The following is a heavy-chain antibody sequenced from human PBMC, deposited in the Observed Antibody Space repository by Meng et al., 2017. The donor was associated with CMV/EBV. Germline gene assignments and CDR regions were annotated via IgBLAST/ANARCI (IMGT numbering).Heavy chain of an antibody. Sequence: SETLSLTCTVSGGSISSGGYYWSWIRQHPGKGLEWIGYIYYSGSTYYNPSLKSRVTISVDTSKNQFSLKLSSVTAADTAVYYCARDGVGATTGFDYWGQGTLVTVSS. V-gene: IGHV4-31*03. CDR1: GGSISSGGYY. CDR2: IYYSGST. D-gene: IGHD1-26*01. J-gene: IGHJ4*02. CDR3: ARDGVGATTGFDY.